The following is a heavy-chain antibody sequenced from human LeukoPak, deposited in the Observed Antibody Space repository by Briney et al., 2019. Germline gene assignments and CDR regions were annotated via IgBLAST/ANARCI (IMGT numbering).Heavy chain of an antibody. CDR3: ARHEGSGSYYSY. D-gene: IGHD1-26*01. CDR2: ISPDDSEI. CDR1: GYNFANYW. V-gene: IGHV5-51*01. Sequence: GESLKISCEGSGYNFANYWIGWVRQVPGRGLEWMGIISPDDSEIRYSPSFRGQVTISADKSISTAYLQWSRLKASDTAIYYCARHEGSGSYYSYWGQGTLVTVSS. J-gene: IGHJ4*02.